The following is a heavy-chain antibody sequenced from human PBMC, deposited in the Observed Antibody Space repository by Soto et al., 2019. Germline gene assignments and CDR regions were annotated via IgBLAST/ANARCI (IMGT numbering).Heavy chain of an antibody. CDR1: GFTFSSYW. J-gene: IGHJ3*02. V-gene: IGHV3-7*01. Sequence: EVQLVESGGGLVQPGGSLRLSCAASGFTFSSYWMSWVRQAPGKGLEWVANIKQDGSEKYYVDSVKGRFTISRDNAKNSLYLQMNSLRAEDTAVYYCARGGDFWSGYSLDAFDIWGQGTMVTVSS. D-gene: IGHD3-3*01. CDR2: IKQDGSEK. CDR3: ARGGDFWSGYSLDAFDI.